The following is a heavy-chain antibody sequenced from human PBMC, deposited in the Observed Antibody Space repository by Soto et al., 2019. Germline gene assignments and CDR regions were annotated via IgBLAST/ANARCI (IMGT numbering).Heavy chain of an antibody. CDR1: GGSFSGYY. Sequence: PSETLSLTCAVYGGSFSGYYWSWIRQPPGKGLEWIGEINHSGSTNYNPSLKSRVTISVDTSKNQFSLKLSSVTTADTAVYYCARARAWGSFAYAIRPGFDYWGQGTLVTSPQ. V-gene: IGHV4-34*01. CDR3: ARARAWGSFAYAIRPGFDY. J-gene: IGHJ4*02. CDR2: INHSGST. D-gene: IGHD2-8*01.